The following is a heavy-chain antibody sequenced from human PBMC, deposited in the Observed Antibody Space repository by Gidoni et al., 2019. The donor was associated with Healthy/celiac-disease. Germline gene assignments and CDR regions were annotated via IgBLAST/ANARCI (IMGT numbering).Heavy chain of an antibody. CDR3: ARDPDGSGSSDY. J-gene: IGHJ4*02. V-gene: IGHV3-21*01. CDR2: ISSSSSYI. D-gene: IGHD3-10*01. CDR1: GFTFSSYS. Sequence: EVQLVESGGGLVKPGGSLRLSCAASGFTFSSYSMNWVRQAPGKGLEWVSSISSSSSYIYYADSVKGRFTISRDNAKNSLYLQMNSLRAEDTAVYYCARDPDGSGSSDYWGQGTLVTVSS.